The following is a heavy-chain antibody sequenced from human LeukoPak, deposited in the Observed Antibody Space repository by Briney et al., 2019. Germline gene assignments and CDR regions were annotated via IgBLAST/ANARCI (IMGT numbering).Heavy chain of an antibody. CDR3: AKGGDYDFWSGYSYYFDY. J-gene: IGHJ4*02. CDR1: GYTFISYY. CDR2: LNPSGGST. V-gene: IGHV1-46*01. D-gene: IGHD3-3*01. Sequence: ASVKVSCKASGYTFISYYMHWVRQAPGQGLEWMGILNPSGGSTTYAQKFQGRVTMTRDTSTSTVYMVLSSLRSEDTAVYYCAKGGDYDFWSGYSYYFDYWGQGTLVSVSS.